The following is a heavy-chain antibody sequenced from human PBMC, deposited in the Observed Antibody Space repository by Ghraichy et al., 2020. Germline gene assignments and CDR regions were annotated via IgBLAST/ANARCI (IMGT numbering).Heavy chain of an antibody. V-gene: IGHV3-23*01. D-gene: IGHD2-21*02. CDR3: AKDQLTAYHFDY. CDR1: GFTFSSYA. J-gene: IGHJ4*02. CDR2: ISGRGDSA. Sequence: LNISCAASGFTFSSYAMSWVRQAPGEGLEWVSSISGRGDSAYYADSVKGRFTISRDNSKNTLYLQMNSLRAEDTAVYYCAKDQLTAYHFDYWGQGTLVTVSS.